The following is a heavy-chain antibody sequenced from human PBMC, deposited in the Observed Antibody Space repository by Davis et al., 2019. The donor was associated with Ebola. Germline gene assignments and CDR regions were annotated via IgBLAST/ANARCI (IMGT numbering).Heavy chain of an antibody. CDR2: IDPSDSYT. CDR3: ARLPHRIIFGVVIQFDY. Sequence: KVSCKASGYTFTSYGISWVRQMPGKGLEWMGRIDPSDSYTNYSPSFQGHVTISADKSISTAYLQWSSLKASDSAMYYCARLPHRIIFGVVIQFDYWGQGTLVTVSS. D-gene: IGHD3-3*01. CDR1: GYTFTSYG. V-gene: IGHV5-10-1*01. J-gene: IGHJ4*02.